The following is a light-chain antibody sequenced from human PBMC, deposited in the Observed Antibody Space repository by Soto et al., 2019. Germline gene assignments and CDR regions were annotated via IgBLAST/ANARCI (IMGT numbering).Light chain of an antibody. CDR2: DVS. V-gene: IGLV2-14*01. Sequence: QSVLTQPASVSGSPGQSITISCTGTSSDVGTYNYVSWYQQHPGKAPKLMIYDVSNRPSGASNRFSGSKSGNTASLTISGLQAEDEADYYCSSHTGSTVVFGGGTKLTVL. J-gene: IGLJ2*01. CDR3: SSHTGSTVV. CDR1: SSDVGTYNY.